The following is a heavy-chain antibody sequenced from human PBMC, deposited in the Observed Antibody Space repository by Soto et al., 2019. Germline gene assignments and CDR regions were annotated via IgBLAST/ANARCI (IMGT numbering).Heavy chain of an antibody. D-gene: IGHD1-1*01. V-gene: IGHV3-23*01. CDR2: ISGSGGST. Sequence: GGSLRLSCAASGFTFSSYAMSWVRQAPGKGLEWVSAISGSGGSTYYADSVKGRFTISRDKSKNTLYLQMNSLRAEDTAVYYCAKDLSTWKYYYYSMDVWGQGTTVTVSS. CDR1: GFTFSSYA. CDR3: AKDLSTWKYYYYSMDV. J-gene: IGHJ6*02.